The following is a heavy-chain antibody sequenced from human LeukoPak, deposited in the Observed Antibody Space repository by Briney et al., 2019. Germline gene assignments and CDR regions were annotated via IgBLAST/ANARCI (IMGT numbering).Heavy chain of an antibody. CDR3: ASNVMTTIVFGFFDY. CDR2: INTDGSIT. CDR1: GFTFSDYW. Sequence: GGSLRLSCAASGFTFSDYWIHWVRQAPGKGLVWVSRINTDGSITNYADSVKGRFTISRDGSKNTLYLQINSLRAEDTAVYYCASNVMTTIVFGFFDYWGQGTLVTVSS. D-gene: IGHD5-24*01. J-gene: IGHJ4*02. V-gene: IGHV3-74*01.